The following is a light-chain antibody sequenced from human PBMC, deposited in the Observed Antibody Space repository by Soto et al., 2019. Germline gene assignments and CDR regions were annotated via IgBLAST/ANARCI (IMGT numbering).Light chain of an antibody. CDR3: GSYTSATTRV. CDR1: SSDIGRYDY. V-gene: IGLV2-14*03. J-gene: IGLJ3*02. Sequence: QSALTQPASVSGSPGQSITISCTGTSSDIGRYDYVSWYQQFPGKAPKLMIYRVINRPSGVSDRFSGSKSGNSASLSISGHQPEDEASYFCGSYTSATTRVFGGGTKLTVL. CDR2: RVI.